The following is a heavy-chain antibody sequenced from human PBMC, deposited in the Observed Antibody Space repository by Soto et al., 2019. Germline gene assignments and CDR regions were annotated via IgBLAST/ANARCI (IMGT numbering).Heavy chain of an antibody. CDR2: IIPIFGTA. CDR3: AREQLYSSGWYDYYYYGMDV. D-gene: IGHD6-19*01. V-gene: IGHV1-69*06. J-gene: IGHJ6*02. Sequence: QVQLVQSGAEVKKPGSSVKVSCKASGGTFSSYAISWVRQAPGQGLEWMGGIIPIFGTANYAQKFQGRVTITADKSTSTAYMELSSLRSEDTAVYYCAREQLYSSGWYDYYYYGMDVWGQGTTVTVSS. CDR1: GGTFSSYA.